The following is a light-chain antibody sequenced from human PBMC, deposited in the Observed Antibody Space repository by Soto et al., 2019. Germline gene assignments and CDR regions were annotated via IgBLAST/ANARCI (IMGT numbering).Light chain of an antibody. CDR1: QGISSA. CDR2: DAS. J-gene: IGKJ4*02. CDR3: QQINNYLT. Sequence: AIQLTQSPSSLSASVGDRVTITCRASQGISSALAWYQQKPGKPPKLMIYDASSVESGVPSRFSGSGSGAYFTLTISSLQHEYFATYYCQQINNYLTFGGGTKVEIK. V-gene: IGKV1D-13*01.